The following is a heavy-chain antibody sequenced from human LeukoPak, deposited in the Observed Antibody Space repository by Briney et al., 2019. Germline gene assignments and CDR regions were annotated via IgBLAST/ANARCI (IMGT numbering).Heavy chain of an antibody. Sequence: SETLSLTCTVSGGSISSYYWSWIRQPPGKGLEWIGYIYYSGSTNYNPSLKSRVTISGVTSKNQYSLKLSSVTAADTAVYYCARDGGTPYYDILTGYRRDAFDIWGQGTMVTVSS. D-gene: IGHD3-9*01. V-gene: IGHV4-59*01. CDR1: GGSISSYY. CDR3: ARDGGTPYYDILTGYRRDAFDI. J-gene: IGHJ3*02. CDR2: IYYSGST.